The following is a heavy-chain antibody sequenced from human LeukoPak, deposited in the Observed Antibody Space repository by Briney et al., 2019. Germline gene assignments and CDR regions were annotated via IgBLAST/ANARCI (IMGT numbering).Heavy chain of an antibody. D-gene: IGHD3-10*01. CDR3: ASSPYYYGSGSYYK. Sequence: SETLSLTCTVSGGSISRYYWSWIRQPPGKGLEWIGYIYYSGSTNYNPSLKSRVTISVDTSKNQFSLKLSSVTAADTAVYYCASSPYYYGSGSYYKWGQGTLVTVSS. J-gene: IGHJ4*02. V-gene: IGHV4-59*01. CDR2: IYYSGST. CDR1: GGSISRYY.